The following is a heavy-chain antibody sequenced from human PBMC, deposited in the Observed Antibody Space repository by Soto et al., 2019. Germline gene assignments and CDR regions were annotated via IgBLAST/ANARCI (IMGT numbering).Heavy chain of an antibody. CDR3: AHGYYSNVGDY. CDR1: GFSLSTSGVS. Sequence: SGPTLVKPTQTLTLTCTFSGFSLSTSGVSVGWIRQPPGKALEWLALIYWDDDKRYSPSLKSRLTITKDTSKNQVVLTVTNMDPVDTATYYCAHGYYSNVGDYWGQGTLVTVSS. CDR2: IYWDDDK. D-gene: IGHD4-4*01. J-gene: IGHJ4*02. V-gene: IGHV2-5*02.